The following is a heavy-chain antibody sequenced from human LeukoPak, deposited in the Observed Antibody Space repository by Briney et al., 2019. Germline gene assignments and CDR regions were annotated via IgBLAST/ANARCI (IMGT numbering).Heavy chain of an antibody. D-gene: IGHD2-15*01. CDR3: VRWVAGTILDYYFDY. J-gene: IGHJ4*02. CDR1: GGSISSSSYY. V-gene: IGHV4-39*07. CDR2: INHSGST. Sequence: SETLSLTCTVSGGSISSSSYYWGWIRQPPGKGLEWIGEINHSGSTNYNPSLKSRVTISVDTSKNQFSLNLNSVTAADTAVYYCVRWVAGTILDYYFDYWGQGTLVTVSS.